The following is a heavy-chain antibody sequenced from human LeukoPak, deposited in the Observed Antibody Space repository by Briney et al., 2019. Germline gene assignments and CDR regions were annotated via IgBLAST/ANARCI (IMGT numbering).Heavy chain of an antibody. V-gene: IGHV3-33*01. CDR3: ARGITMVRGAKRYNWFDP. D-gene: IGHD3-10*01. J-gene: IGHJ5*02. CDR1: GFTFSSYA. CDR2: IGYDGSNK. Sequence: PGGSLRLSCAASGFTFSSYAMHGVGKAQGKGLEWVAVIGYDGSNKYYADSVKGRFTISRDNSKNTLYLQMNSLRAEDTAVYYCARGITMVRGAKRYNWFDPWGQGTLVTVSS.